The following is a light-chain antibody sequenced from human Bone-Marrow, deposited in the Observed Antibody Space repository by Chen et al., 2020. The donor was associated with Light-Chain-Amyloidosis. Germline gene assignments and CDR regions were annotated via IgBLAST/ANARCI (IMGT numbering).Light chain of an antibody. Sequence: QSVLTQPPSVSAAPGLKVTIPSSGSSSNIGNNYVSWYQQLPGTAPKLLIYDNNKRPSGIPDRFSGSKSGTSATLGITGLQTGDEADYYCGTWDSSLSAGVFGGGTKLTVL. J-gene: IGLJ3*02. V-gene: IGLV1-51*01. CDR3: GTWDSSLSAGV. CDR2: DNN. CDR1: SSNIGNNY.